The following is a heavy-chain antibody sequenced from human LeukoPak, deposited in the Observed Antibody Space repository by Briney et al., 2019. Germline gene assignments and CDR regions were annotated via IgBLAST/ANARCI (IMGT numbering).Heavy chain of an antibody. CDR1: GGSFSGYY. Sequence: SETLSLTCAVYGGSFSGYYWSWIRQPPGKGLEWIGEINHSGSNNYNPSLKSRVTISVDTSKNQFSLKLSSVTAADTAVYYCARGATPTVTTFDYWGQGTLVTVSS. J-gene: IGHJ4*02. CDR3: ARGATPTVTTFDY. D-gene: IGHD4-11*01. CDR2: INHSGSN. V-gene: IGHV4-34*01.